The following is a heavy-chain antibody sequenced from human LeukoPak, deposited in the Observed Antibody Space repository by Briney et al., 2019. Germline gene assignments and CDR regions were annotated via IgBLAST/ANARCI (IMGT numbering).Heavy chain of an antibody. V-gene: IGHV3-15*01. CDR1: GFTFSNAW. Sequence: GWSLRLSCAASGFTFSNAWMSWVRQAPGKGLEWVGRIKSKTDGGTTDYAAPVKGRFTISRDDSKNTLYLQMNSLKTEDTAVYYCTTGLSSVLLWFGEPSGGGLDYWGQGTLVTVSS. CDR3: TTGLSSVLLWFGEPSGGGLDY. J-gene: IGHJ4*02. D-gene: IGHD3-10*01. CDR2: IKSKTDGGTT.